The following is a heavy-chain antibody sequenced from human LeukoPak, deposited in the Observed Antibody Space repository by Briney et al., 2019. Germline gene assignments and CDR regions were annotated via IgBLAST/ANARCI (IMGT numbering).Heavy chain of an antibody. CDR3: ARDDSSGYPYYYYGMDV. J-gene: IGHJ6*02. Sequence: PSETLSLTCTVSGGSISSGGYYWSWIRQHPGKGLEWIGYIYCSGSTYYNPSLKSRVTISVDTSKNQFSLKLSSVTAADTAVYYCARDDSSGYPYYYYGMDVWGQGTTVTVSS. CDR2: IYCSGST. V-gene: IGHV4-31*03. CDR1: GGSISSGGYY. D-gene: IGHD3-22*01.